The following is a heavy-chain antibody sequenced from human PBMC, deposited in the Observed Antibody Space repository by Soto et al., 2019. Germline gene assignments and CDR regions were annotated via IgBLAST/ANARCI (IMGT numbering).Heavy chain of an antibody. V-gene: IGHV5-51*01. J-gene: IGHJ4*02. Sequence: GESLKISYPVSGYSFTHYWIGWVRQMPGTGLEWLGIIYPGNSNTRYSPSFEGQVTMSADKSINTAYLQWSSLRASDTAIYFCARPSDVGLASSFEYWGQGTQVTVSS. CDR3: ARPSDVGLASSFEY. CDR1: GYSFTHYW. CDR2: IYPGNSNT.